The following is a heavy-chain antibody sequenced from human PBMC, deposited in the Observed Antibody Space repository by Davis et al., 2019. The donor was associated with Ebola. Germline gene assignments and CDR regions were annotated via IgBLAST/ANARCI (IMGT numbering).Heavy chain of an antibody. Sequence: SGPTLVKPTQTLTLTCSFSGFSLSTTGLGVGWFRQSPGEALEWLALVYWDDDKRYSPSLRSRLTITKDTSKNQVVLSMTNMDPVDTATYYCAHKAYGSLSNWFGPWGQGTLVTVSP. CDR2: VYWDDDK. CDR3: AHKAYGSLSNWFGP. D-gene: IGHD4-17*01. V-gene: IGHV2-5*02. CDR1: GFSLSTTGLG. J-gene: IGHJ5*02.